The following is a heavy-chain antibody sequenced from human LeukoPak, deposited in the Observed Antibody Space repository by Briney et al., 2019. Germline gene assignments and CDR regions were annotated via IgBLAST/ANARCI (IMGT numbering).Heavy chain of an antibody. CDR2: INSDGSST. CDR3: ARTIADYDILTGYYKVWGNYFDY. Sequence: GGSLRLSCAASGFTFSSYWMHWVRQAPGKGLVWVSRINSDGSSTSYADSVKGRFTISRDNAKNSLYLQMNSLRAEDTAVYYCARTIADYDILTGYYKVWGNYFDYWGQGTLVTVSS. V-gene: IGHV3-74*01. D-gene: IGHD3-9*01. CDR1: GFTFSSYW. J-gene: IGHJ4*02.